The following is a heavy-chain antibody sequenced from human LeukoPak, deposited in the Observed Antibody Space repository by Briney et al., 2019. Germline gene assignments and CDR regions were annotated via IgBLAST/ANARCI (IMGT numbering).Heavy chain of an antibody. CDR1: GGSISGSNW. CDR3: ARITYYYDSSAFDY. J-gene: IGHJ4*02. V-gene: IGHV4-4*02. Sequence: SGTLSLTCAVSGGSISGSNWWSWVRQPPGKGLEWIGEIYHSGSTNYNPSLKSRVTISVDKSKNQFSLKLSSVTAADTAVYYCARITYYYDSSAFDYWGQGTLVTVSS. D-gene: IGHD3-22*01. CDR2: IYHSGST.